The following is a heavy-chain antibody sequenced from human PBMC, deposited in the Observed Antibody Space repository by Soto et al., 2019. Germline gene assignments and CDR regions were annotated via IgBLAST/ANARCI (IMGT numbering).Heavy chain of an antibody. V-gene: IGHV3-30*03. D-gene: IGHD3-3*01. Sequence: GGSLRLSCAASGFTFSSYGMHWVRQAPGKGLEWVAVISYDGSNKYYADSVKGRFTISRDNSKNTLYLQMNSLRAEDTAVYYCVAGPDLDAFDIWGQGTMVTVSS. CDR1: GFTFSSYG. CDR3: VAGPDLDAFDI. J-gene: IGHJ3*02. CDR2: ISYDGSNK.